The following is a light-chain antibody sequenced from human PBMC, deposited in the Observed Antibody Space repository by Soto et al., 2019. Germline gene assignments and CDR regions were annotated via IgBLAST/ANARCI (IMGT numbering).Light chain of an antibody. CDR2: DVA. Sequence: QSALTQPRSVSGSPGQTVTISCTGSSSDVGSSNYMSWYQQHPGEAPKLVIYDVAQRPSGVPDRLSGSRSGKTASLTISGLQPDDEADYYCCSYEGSDPLIFGSGTKVTVL. CDR3: CSYEGSDPLI. J-gene: IGLJ1*01. V-gene: IGLV2-11*01. CDR1: SSDVGSSNY.